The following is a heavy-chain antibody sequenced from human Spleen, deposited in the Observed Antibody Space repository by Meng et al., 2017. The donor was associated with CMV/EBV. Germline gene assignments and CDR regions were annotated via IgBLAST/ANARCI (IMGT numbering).Heavy chain of an antibody. J-gene: IGHJ4*02. Sequence: SGFTLSSSWMHWVRQAPGKGLEWVSTITTGVRTHYADSVKGRFTISRDISKDILYLQMHSLRAEDTAVYYCAKDHVAVTGVGPLFDSWGQGTLVTVSS. CDR1: GFTLSSSW. CDR3: AKDHVAVTGVGPLFDS. CDR2: ITTGVRT. D-gene: IGHD6-19*01. V-gene: IGHV3-23*01.